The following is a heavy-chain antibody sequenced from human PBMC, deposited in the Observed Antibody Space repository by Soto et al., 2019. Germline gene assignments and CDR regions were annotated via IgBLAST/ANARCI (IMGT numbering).Heavy chain of an antibody. CDR2: MWFDGEKK. Sequence: GGSLRLSCAASGFTFSSYGMHWVRQAPGKGLEWLTLMWFDGEKKFDGDSVRGRFTISRDNSNDMLYLQMDSLTGEDTAVYYCVRGRRISGWEYYFDYWGQGTLVTVSS. J-gene: IGHJ4*02. V-gene: IGHV3-33*01. D-gene: IGHD6-19*01. CDR1: GFTFSSYG. CDR3: VRGRRISGWEYYFDY.